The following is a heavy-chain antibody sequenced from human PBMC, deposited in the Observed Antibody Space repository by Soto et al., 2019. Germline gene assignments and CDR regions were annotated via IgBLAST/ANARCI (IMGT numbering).Heavy chain of an antibody. CDR1: GGSFSSYY. D-gene: IGHD6-13*01. CDR3: VREENNSWLS. V-gene: IGHV3-11*01. J-gene: IGHJ4*02. CDR2: ISSRGKTI. Sequence: LSLTCTVSGGSFSSYYWSWIRQAPGKGLEWVSYISSRGKTIYYADSVKGRFTIPRDNAKNSLYLQMNSLRAEDTAVYYCVREENNSWLSCGQGALVTVSS.